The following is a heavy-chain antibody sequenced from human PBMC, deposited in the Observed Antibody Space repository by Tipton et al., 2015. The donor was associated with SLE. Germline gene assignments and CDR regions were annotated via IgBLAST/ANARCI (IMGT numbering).Heavy chain of an antibody. CDR3: ARRRGSSWYEDYFDY. Sequence: TLSLTCTVSGGSISSGSYYWSWIRQHPGKGLEWIGYIYYSGSTYYNPSLKSPVAISLDTSKNQFSLKLSSVTAADTAIYYCARRRGSSWYEDYFDYWGQGTLVTVSS. J-gene: IGHJ4*02. CDR2: IYYSGST. CDR1: GGSISSGSYY. V-gene: IGHV4-31*01. D-gene: IGHD6-13*01.